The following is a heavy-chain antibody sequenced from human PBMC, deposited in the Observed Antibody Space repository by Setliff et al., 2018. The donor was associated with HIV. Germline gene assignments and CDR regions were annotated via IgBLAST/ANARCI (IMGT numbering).Heavy chain of an antibody. V-gene: IGHV3-23*01. CDR2: ISGSGGDT. D-gene: IGHD3-10*01. CDR1: GFTFSSYA. CDR3: AKKTAAYTSGSWLHY. Sequence: QPGGSLRLSCASSGFTFSSYAMTWVRQVPGKGLECVAVISGSGGDTYYADSVKGRFVISREKSKSTLYLQMNSLRAEDTAVYYCAKKTAAYTSGSWLHYWGQGTLVTVSS. J-gene: IGHJ4*02.